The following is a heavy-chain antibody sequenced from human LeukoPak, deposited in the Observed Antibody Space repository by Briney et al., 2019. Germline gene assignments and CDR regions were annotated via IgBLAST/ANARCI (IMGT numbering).Heavy chain of an antibody. D-gene: IGHD2/OR15-2a*01. Sequence: GESLRISCKGSGYSFTSYWIGWVRQLPGKGLEWMGIIYPGDSDTRYSPSFQGQVTISADKSISTAYLQWSSLKASDTAMYYCARRSLKNSDAFDIWGQGTMVTVSS. CDR2: IYPGDSDT. V-gene: IGHV5-51*01. CDR1: GYSFTSYW. CDR3: ARRSLKNSDAFDI. J-gene: IGHJ3*02.